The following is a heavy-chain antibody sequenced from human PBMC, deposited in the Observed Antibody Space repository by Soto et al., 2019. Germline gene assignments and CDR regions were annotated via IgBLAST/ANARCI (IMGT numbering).Heavy chain of an antibody. CDR3: AHRLSPPEDYYGSGPLDY. Sequence: QITLKESGPTLVKPTQTLTLTCTFSGFSLSTSGVGVGWIRQPPGKALEWLALIYWDDDKRYSPSLKSRLTITKDTSKNQVVLTMTTMDPVDTATYYWAHRLSPPEDYYGSGPLDYWGQGTLVTVSS. D-gene: IGHD3-10*01. CDR1: GFSLSTSGVG. J-gene: IGHJ4*02. V-gene: IGHV2-5*02. CDR2: IYWDDDK.